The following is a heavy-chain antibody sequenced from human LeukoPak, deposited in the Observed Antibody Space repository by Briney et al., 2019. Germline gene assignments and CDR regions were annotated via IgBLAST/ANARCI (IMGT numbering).Heavy chain of an antibody. D-gene: IGHD4-17*01. V-gene: IGHV4-30-2*01. CDR3: ARVMTTVTNDAFDV. CDR1: GGSISSGGYY. CDR2: IYHSGST. Sequence: SQTLSLTCTVSGGSISSGGYYWSWIRQPPGKGLEWIGYIYHSGSTYYSPSLKSRVTISVDRSKNQFSLKLSSVTAADTAVYYCARVMTTVTNDAFDVWGQGTMVTVSS. J-gene: IGHJ3*01.